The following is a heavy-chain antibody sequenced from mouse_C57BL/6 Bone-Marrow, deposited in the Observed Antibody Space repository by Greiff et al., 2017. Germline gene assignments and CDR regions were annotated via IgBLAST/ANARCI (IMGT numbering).Heavy chain of an antibody. D-gene: IGHD1-1*01. CDR2: INPGSGYT. J-gene: IGHJ4*01. V-gene: IGHV1-4*01. Sequence: VQLQQSGAELARPGASVKLSCKASGYTFTSYTMHWVNQRPGQGLEWIGYINPGSGYTKYNQKFKDKATLTADKSSSTDYMQLSSLTSEDSAVYYCARQGDYGRSFSMDYWGQGTSVTVSS. CDR1: GYTFTSYT. CDR3: ARQGDYGRSFSMDY.